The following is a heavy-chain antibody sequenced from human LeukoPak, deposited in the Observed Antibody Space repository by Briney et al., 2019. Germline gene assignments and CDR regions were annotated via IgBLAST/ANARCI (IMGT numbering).Heavy chain of an antibody. CDR3: ARDRDDRSNWSSAGY. J-gene: IGHJ4*02. CDR2: IWLDGSSK. CDR1: GFTFSSYG. Sequence: HPGGSLRLSCAASGFTFSSYGMHWVRQAPGKGLEWVAVIWLDGSSKYYADSVKDRFTISRDNSKNTLYLQMNSLRAEDTAVYFCARDRDDRSNWSSAGYWGQGTLVTVSS. D-gene: IGHD6-13*01. V-gene: IGHV3-33*01.